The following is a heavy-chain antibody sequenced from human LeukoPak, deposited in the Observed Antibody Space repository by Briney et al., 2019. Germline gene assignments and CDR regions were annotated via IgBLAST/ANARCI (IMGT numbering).Heavy chain of an antibody. CDR3: AKSADYYDSSGYTIDY. CDR2: ISYDGSNK. J-gene: IGHJ4*02. CDR1: GFTFSSYG. Sequence: GGSLRLSCAASGFTFSSYGMHWVRQAPGKGLEWVAVISYDGSNKYYADSVKGRFTISRDNSKNTLYLQMNSLRAEDTAVYYCAKSADYYDSSGYTIDYWGQGTLVTVSS. V-gene: IGHV3-30*18. D-gene: IGHD3-22*01.